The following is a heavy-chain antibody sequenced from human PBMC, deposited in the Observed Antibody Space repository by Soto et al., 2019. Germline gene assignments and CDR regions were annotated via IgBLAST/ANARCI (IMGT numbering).Heavy chain of an antibody. J-gene: IGHJ5*02. CDR3: ARDRTVRGDWFDP. CDR2: ISTSGTT. Sequence: SETLSLTCSVSGGSISNYYWTWIRQPAGKGLEWIWRISTSGTTNYNPSLKSRVTMSVDTSKNQFSLKPNSVTAADTAVYYCARDRTVRGDWFDPWGQGTLVTV. CDR1: GGSISNYY. D-gene: IGHD3-10*01. V-gene: IGHV4-4*07.